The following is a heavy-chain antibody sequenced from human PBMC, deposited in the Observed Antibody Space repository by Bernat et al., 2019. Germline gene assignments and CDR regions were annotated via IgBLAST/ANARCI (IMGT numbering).Heavy chain of an antibody. V-gene: IGHV5-51*01. Sequence: EVQLVQSGAEVKKPGESLKISCKGSGYSFTSYWIGWVRQMPGKGLEWMGIIYPGDSDTRYSPSFQGKVTISADKSIGTAYLQWSSLKASDTAMYYCARQGPGYSSSWYHLDYWGQGTLVTVSS. CDR3: ARQGPGYSSSWYHLDY. CDR2: IYPGDSDT. D-gene: IGHD6-13*01. J-gene: IGHJ4*02. CDR1: GYSFTSYW.